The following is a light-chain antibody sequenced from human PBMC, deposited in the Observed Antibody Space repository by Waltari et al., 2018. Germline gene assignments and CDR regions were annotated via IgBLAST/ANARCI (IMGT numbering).Light chain of an antibody. CDR3: NSRDRSGDVV. CDR2: GEN. J-gene: IGLJ2*01. V-gene: IGLV3-19*01. CDR1: RLRDYY. Sequence: SSELTQDPAVSVALGQTVRITCQGDRLRDYYASWYQQKAGQAPVLVIHGENKRPSGIPDRFSGSSSGNTASLTITVAQAGDEADYYCNSRDRSGDVVFGAGTKLTV.